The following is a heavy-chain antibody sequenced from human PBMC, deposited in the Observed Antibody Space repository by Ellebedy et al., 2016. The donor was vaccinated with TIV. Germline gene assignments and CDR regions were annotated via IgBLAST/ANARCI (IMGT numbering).Heavy chain of an antibody. J-gene: IGHJ4*02. D-gene: IGHD3-10*01. CDR3: TRGSTYGSGGRLLL. V-gene: IGHV3-66*01. Sequence: GGSLRLSXAVSGFNVSDHYMNWVRQAPGKGLEWVSLIHFDVSRSYADSVKGRFTISRDSSKNSLYLQMNNVRVDDTAVYYCTRGSTYGSGGRLLLWGQGILITVSS. CDR1: GFNVSDHY. CDR2: IHFDVSR.